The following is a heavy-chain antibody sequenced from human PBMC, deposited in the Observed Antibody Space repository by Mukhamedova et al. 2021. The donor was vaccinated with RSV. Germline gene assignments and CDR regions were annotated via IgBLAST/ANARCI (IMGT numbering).Heavy chain of an antibody. V-gene: IGHV1-69*01. CDR3: ARGTGEYFFDS. J-gene: IGHJ4*02. CDR2: IIPMFGRT. Sequence: EYMGGIIPMFGRTDYRQKFQDRVTITADDYVTTAYMELSSLRAEDTAVYFGARGTGEYFFDSWGQGTLVIVSA. D-gene: IGHD3-16*01.